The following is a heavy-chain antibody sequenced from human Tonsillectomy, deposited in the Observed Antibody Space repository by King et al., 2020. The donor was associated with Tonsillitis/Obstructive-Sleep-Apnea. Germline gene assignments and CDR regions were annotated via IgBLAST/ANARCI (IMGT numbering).Heavy chain of an antibody. CDR3: AKGRSFWSGYYPGFDY. D-gene: IGHD3-3*01. V-gene: IGHV3-9*01. Sequence: VQLVESGGGLVQPGRSLRLSCAASGFTFDDYAMHWVRQAPGKGLEWVSGISWNSGSIAYADSVKGRFTISRDNAKNSLYLQMNSLRAEDTALYYCAKGRSFWSGYYPGFDYWGQGTLVTVSS. CDR1: GFTFDDYA. CDR2: ISWNSGSI. J-gene: IGHJ4*02.